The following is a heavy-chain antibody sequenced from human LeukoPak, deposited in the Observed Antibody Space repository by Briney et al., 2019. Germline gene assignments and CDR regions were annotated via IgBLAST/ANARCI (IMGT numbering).Heavy chain of an antibody. D-gene: IGHD6-13*01. CDR1: GDSISSYS. CDR3: ARDLYGYSANWYKRENPFDI. V-gene: IGHV4-59*01. CDR2: NYDSGST. Sequence: SETLSLTCTVSGDSISSYSWSWIRQPPGKGLEWIGYNYDSGSTRYNPSLKSRVTISVDTSKNQFSLKVTSVTAADTAVYYCARDLYGYSANWYKRENPFDIWGQGTMVTVSS. J-gene: IGHJ3*02.